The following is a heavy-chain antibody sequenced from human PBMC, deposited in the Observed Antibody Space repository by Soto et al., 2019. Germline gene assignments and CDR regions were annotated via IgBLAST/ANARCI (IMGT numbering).Heavy chain of an antibody. D-gene: IGHD5-12*01. CDR2: IIPVFGAA. CDR1: GATLNSFINYG. Sequence: QVQLVQSGAEVKKPGSSVRVSCKASGATLNSFINYGITWVRQAPGQGLEYMGGIIPVFGAANHAQKFQGRVTISADESTRTVNMELSSLTSKDTAVYYCARGAATKSLVLKYAALDIWGQGTMVTVSS. V-gene: IGHV1-69*12. J-gene: IGHJ3*02. CDR3: ARGAATKSLVLKYAALDI.